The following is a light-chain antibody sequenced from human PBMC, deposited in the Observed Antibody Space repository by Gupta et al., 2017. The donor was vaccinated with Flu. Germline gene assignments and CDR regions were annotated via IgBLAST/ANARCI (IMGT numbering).Light chain of an antibody. J-gene: IGKJ4*01. CDR1: QSVGMY. CDR2: DAS. Sequence: IVLTQSPATLSLSPGERATLSCRASQSVGMYLAWYQQKPGQAPRLLISDASNRATDIPARFRGSGSGTDFTLTISSLEPEDFAVYYCQQRRSWPVTFGGGTKVDIK. V-gene: IGKV3-11*01. CDR3: QQRRSWPVT.